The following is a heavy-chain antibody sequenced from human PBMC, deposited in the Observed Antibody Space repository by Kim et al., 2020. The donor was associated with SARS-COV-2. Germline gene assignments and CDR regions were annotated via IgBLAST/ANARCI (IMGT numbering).Heavy chain of an antibody. Sequence: YSNPSLNSRVTISADTSKNQFSLRLSSVTAADSAMYYCAKDYYHSSLSMDVWGQGTPVTVS. CDR3: AKDYYHSSLSMDV. J-gene: IGHJ6*02. V-gene: IGHV4-59*01. D-gene: IGHD3-22*01.